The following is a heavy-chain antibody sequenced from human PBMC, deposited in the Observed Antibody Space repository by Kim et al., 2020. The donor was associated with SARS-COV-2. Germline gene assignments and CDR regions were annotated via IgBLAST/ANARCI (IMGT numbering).Heavy chain of an antibody. J-gene: IGHJ4*02. Sequence: ASVKVSCKASGYTFTTYAIHWVRQAPGQGLEWMGWIHTNTGNPTYAQNFRGRSVLSLDTSVSTAYLHISTLKAEDTAVYYCARSDSSGYLFDYWCQGTLV. CDR2: IHTNTGNP. D-gene: IGHD3-22*01. CDR3: ARSDSSGYLFDY. V-gene: IGHV7-4-1*02. CDR1: GYTFTTYA.